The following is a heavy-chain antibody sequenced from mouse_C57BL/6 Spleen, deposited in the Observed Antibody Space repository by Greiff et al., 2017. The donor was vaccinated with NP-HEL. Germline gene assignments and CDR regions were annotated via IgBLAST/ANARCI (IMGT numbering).Heavy chain of an antibody. CDR3: ARGYYGSSRAWLAY. D-gene: IGHD1-1*01. CDR1: GYTFTDYY. V-gene: IGHV1-26*01. Sequence: VQLQQSGPELVKPGASVKISCKASGYTFTDYYMNWVKQSHGKSLEWIGDINPNNGGTSYNQKFKGKATLTVDKSSSTAYMELRSLTSEDSAVYYCARGYYGSSRAWLAYWGQGTLVTVSA. CDR2: INPNNGGT. J-gene: IGHJ3*01.